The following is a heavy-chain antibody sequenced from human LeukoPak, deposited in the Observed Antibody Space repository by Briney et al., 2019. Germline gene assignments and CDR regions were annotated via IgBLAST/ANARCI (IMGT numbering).Heavy chain of an antibody. CDR2: INSDGSST. J-gene: IGHJ4*02. V-gene: IGHV3-74*01. Sequence: AGGSLRLSCAASGFTFSSYWMHWVRQAPGKGLVWVSRINSDGSSTSYADSVKGRFTISRDNAKNTLYLQMNSLRAEDTAVYYCARVGDYSIINYFDYWGQGTLVTVSS. D-gene: IGHD4-11*01. CDR1: GFTFSSYW. CDR3: ARVGDYSIINYFDY.